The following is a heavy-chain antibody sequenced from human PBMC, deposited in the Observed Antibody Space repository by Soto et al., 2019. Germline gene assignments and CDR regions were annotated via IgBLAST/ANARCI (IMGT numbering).Heavy chain of an antibody. CDR1: GYTFTSYG. Sequence: GASVKVSWKASGYTFTSYGISWVRQAPGQGLEWMGWISAYNGNTNYAQKLQGRVTMTTDTSTSTAYMELRSLRSDDTAVYYCARDLSPKNWNLFDYWGQGTLVTVSS. J-gene: IGHJ4*02. CDR3: ARDLSPKNWNLFDY. CDR2: ISAYNGNT. V-gene: IGHV1-18*01. D-gene: IGHD1-1*01.